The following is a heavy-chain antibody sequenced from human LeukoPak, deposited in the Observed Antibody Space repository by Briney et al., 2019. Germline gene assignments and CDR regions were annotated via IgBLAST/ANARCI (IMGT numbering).Heavy chain of an antibody. V-gene: IGHV3-66*01. Sequence: GGSLRLSCAASGFTVSSNYMSWVRQAPGKGLEWVSVIYSGGSTYYAESVKGRFTISRDNSKNTLYLQMNSLRAEDTAVYYCASRFGKKQPDYWGQGTLVTVSS. CDR2: IYSGGST. D-gene: IGHD1/OR15-1a*01. CDR3: ASRFGKKQPDY. J-gene: IGHJ4*02. CDR1: GFTVSSNY.